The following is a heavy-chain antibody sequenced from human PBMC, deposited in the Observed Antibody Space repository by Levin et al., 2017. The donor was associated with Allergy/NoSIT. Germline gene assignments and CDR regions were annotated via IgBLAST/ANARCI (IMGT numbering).Heavy chain of an antibody. Sequence: PSETLSLTCAVSGGSISSGGYSWSWIRQPPGKGLEWIGNIYLSGSTYYNPSLKSRVTISVDRSKNQFSLNLSSVTAADTAVYYCAREFSSSLGTDYWGQGTLVTVSP. J-gene: IGHJ4*02. CDR2: IYLSGST. D-gene: IGHD3-16*01. CDR1: GGSISSGGYS. V-gene: IGHV4-30-2*01. CDR3: AREFSSSLGTDY.